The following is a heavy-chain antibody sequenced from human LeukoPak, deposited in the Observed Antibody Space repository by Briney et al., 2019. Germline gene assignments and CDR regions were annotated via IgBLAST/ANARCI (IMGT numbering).Heavy chain of an antibody. CDR3: ARVYSGSYSLYFQH. CDR2: MNPNSGNT. J-gene: IGHJ1*01. V-gene: IGHV1-8*01. D-gene: IGHD1-26*01. Sequence: ASVKVSCKASGYTFTSYDINWVRQATGQGLEWMGWMNPNSGNTGYAQKFQGRVTMTRNTSISTAYMELSSLRSEDTAVYYCARVYSGSYSLYFQHWGQGTLVTVSS. CDR1: GYTFTSYD.